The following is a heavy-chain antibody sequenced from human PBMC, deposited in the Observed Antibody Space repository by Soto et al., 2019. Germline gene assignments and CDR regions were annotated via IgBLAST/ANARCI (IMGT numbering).Heavy chain of an antibody. CDR2: ISYDGSNK. CDR3: AKGFSYSVIDY. V-gene: IGHV3-30*18. D-gene: IGHD5-18*01. Sequence: QVQLVESGGGVVQPGRSLRLSCAASGFTFSSYGMHWVRQAPGKGLEWVAVISYDGSNKYYADSVTGRFTISRDNSKNTLYLQMSSLRAEDTAVYYCAKGFSYSVIDYWGQGSLVTVSS. CDR1: GFTFSSYG. J-gene: IGHJ4*02.